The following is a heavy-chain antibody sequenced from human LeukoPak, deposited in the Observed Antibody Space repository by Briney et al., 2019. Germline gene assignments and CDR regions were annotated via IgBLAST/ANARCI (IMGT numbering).Heavy chain of an antibody. CDR1: GYTFTTYG. D-gene: IGHD3-22*01. CDR3: ARDTPYGDYPYYYDSSGYYYRFDP. CDR2: ISAYNGNT. J-gene: IGHJ5*02. Sequence: GASVKVSCKASGYTFTTYGISWVRQAPGQGLEWMGWISAYNGNTNYAQKLQGRVTMTTDTSTSTAFMELRSLRSDDTAVYYCARDTPYGDYPYYYDSSGYYYRFDPWGQGTLVTVSS. V-gene: IGHV1-18*01.